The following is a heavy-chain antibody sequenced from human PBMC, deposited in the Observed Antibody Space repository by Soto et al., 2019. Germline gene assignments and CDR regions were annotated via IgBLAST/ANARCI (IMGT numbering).Heavy chain of an antibody. CDR3: ARDKITGLFDY. J-gene: IGHJ4*02. CDR2: INHSGST. V-gene: IGHV4-34*01. D-gene: IGHD2-8*02. Sequence: SETLSLTCAVYGGSFSAYYWTWIRQPPGTGLEWIGQINHSGSTNYNPSLRSRVTISVDTSKNQFSLKLTSVTAADTAVYYCARDKITGLFDYWGQGTLVTVSS. CDR1: GGSFSAYY.